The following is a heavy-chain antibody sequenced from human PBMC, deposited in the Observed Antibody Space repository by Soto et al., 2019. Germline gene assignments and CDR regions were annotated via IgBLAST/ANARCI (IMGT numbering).Heavy chain of an antibody. CDR1: GFTFSSYA. D-gene: IGHD3-22*01. Sequence: PGGSLRLSCAASGFTFSSYAMSWVRQAPGKGLEWVSAISGSGGSTYYAVSVKGRFTISRDNSKNTLYLQMNSLRAEDTAVYYCAKEHYGTWHDSSGYYYYFDYWGQGTLVTVSS. CDR2: ISGSGGST. CDR3: AKEHYGTWHDSSGYYYYFDY. J-gene: IGHJ4*02. V-gene: IGHV3-23*01.